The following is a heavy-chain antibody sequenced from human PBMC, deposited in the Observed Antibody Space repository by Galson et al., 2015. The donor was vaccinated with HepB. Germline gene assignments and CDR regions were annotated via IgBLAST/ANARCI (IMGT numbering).Heavy chain of an antibody. CDR1: GGSISSYY. CDR2: IYYSGST. Sequence: SETLSLTCTVSGGSISSYYWSWIRQPPGKGLEWIGYIYYSGSTNYNPSLESRVTISVDTSKNQFSLKLSSVTAADTAVYYCARHTLSDVDTAMAFDYWGQGTLVTVSS. V-gene: IGHV4-59*08. CDR3: ARHTLSDVDTAMAFDY. J-gene: IGHJ4*02. D-gene: IGHD5-18*01.